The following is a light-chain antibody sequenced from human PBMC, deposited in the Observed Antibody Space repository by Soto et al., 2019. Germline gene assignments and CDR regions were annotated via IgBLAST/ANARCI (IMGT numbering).Light chain of an antibody. V-gene: IGKV3-15*01. J-gene: IGKJ1*01. Sequence: EIEMTQSQATMSVSPGERATLSCRASQSVSSNLAWYQQKPGQAPRLLIYGASTMATGIPARFSGSGSGTEFTLTISSLQSEDFAVYYCQQYDDWPPWTFGQGTKVEIK. CDR3: QQYDDWPPWT. CDR1: QSVSSN. CDR2: GAS.